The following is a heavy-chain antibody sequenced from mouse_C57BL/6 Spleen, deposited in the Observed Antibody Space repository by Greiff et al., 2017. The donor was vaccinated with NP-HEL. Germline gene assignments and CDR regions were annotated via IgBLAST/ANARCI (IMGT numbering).Heavy chain of an antibody. CDR2: INYDGSST. CDR1: GFTFSDYY. J-gene: IGHJ2*01. CDR3: ARARGSSGVFDY. D-gene: IGHD3-2*02. V-gene: IGHV5-16*01. Sequence: EVMLVESEGGLVQPGSSMKLSCTASGFTFSDYYMAWVRQVPEKGLEWVANINYDGSSTYYLDSLKSRFIISRDNAKNILYLQMSSLKSEDTATYYCARARGSSGVFDYWGQGTTLTVSS.